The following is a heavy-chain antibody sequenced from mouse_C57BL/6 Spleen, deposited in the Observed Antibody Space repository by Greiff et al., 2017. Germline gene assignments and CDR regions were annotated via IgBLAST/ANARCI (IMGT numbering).Heavy chain of an antibody. CDR1: GFTFSDYY. CDR2: ISNGGGST. J-gene: IGHJ4*01. Sequence: EVKLEESGGGLVQPGGSLKLSCAASGFTFSDYYMYWVRQTPEKRLEWVAYISNGGGSTYYPDTVKGRCTISRDNAKNTLYLQMSRLKSEDTAMYYCARQDDYDWVMAYWGQGTLVTVSS. V-gene: IGHV5-12*01. D-gene: IGHD2-4*01. CDR3: ARQDDYDWVMAY.